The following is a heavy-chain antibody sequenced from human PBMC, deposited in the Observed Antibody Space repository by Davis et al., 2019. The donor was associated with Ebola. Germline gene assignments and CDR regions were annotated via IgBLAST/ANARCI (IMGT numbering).Heavy chain of an antibody. J-gene: IGHJ6*04. V-gene: IGHV3-7*01. Sequence: GESLKISCAASGFTFSDYWMSWVRQTPEKGLEWVAKIKGNGSEKDYVDSVKGRFTVSRDNAKKSLYLHMNGLRVEDTAVYYCAREAWGSYGMDVWGKGTTVTVSS. CDR1: GFTFSDYW. CDR3: AREAWGSYGMDV. D-gene: IGHD3-16*01. CDR2: IKGNGSEK.